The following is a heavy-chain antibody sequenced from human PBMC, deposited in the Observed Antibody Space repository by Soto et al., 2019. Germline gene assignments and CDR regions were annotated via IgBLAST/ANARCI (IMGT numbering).Heavy chain of an antibody. J-gene: IGHJ5*02. CDR2: IGAYNGDT. V-gene: IGHV1-18*01. D-gene: IGHD2-15*01. Sequence: GASVKVSCKASGYTFTNYGITWVRQAPGQGLEWMGGIGAYNGDTHYTQRLQGRVTMTTDTSTSTAYMELRSLRSDDTAVYYCARDSVVVVAATLSEAYNWFDPWGQGTLVTVS. CDR1: GYTFTNYG. CDR3: ARDSVVVVAATLSEAYNWFDP.